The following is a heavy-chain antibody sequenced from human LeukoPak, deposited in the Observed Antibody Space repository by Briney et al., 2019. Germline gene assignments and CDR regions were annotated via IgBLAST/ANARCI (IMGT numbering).Heavy chain of an antibody. CDR3: ARGRTIAVAGYYYGMDV. CDR2: ISSSSSYI. V-gene: IGHV3-21*01. Sequence: GGSLRLSCAASGFTFSSYSMNWVRQAPGKGLEWVSSISSSSSYIYYADSVKGRFTISRDNAKNSLYLQMNSLRAEDTAVYYCARGRTIAVAGYYYGMDVWGQGTTVTVSS. CDR1: GFTFSSYS. D-gene: IGHD6-19*01. J-gene: IGHJ6*02.